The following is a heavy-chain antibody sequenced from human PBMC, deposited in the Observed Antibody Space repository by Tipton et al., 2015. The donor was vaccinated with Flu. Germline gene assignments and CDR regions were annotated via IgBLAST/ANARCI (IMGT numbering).Heavy chain of an antibody. D-gene: IGHD5-18*01. CDR2: IFTTGST. J-gene: IGHJ4*02. CDR1: GASISSGYFY. V-gene: IGHV4-61*02. Sequence: LRLSCTVSGASISSGYFYWSWVRQPAGKGLEWIGRIFTTGSTNYNPSLKSRVSISVDTSKNQFSLKLSSVTAADTAVYYCARAPTTAVAYVWGQGTLVTVSS. CDR3: ARAPTTAVAYV.